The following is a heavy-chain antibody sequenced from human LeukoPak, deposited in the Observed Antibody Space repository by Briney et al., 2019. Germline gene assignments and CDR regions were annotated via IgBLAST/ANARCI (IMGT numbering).Heavy chain of an antibody. Sequence: SETLSLTCAVYGGSFSGYYWSWIRQPPGKGLEWIEEINHSGSTNYNPSLKSRVTISVDTSKNQFSLKLSSVTAADTAVYYCARLEWFDPWGQGTLVTVSS. CDR3: ARLEWFDP. D-gene: IGHD1-1*01. CDR1: GGSFSGYY. J-gene: IGHJ5*02. CDR2: INHSGST. V-gene: IGHV4-34*01.